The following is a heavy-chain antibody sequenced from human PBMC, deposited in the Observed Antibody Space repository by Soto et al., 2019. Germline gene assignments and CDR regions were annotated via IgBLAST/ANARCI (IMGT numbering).Heavy chain of an antibody. CDR3: ARETNCSGGSCYWFDP. J-gene: IGHJ5*02. CDR2: TYYSGST. Sequence: SETLSLTCTVSGGSISSGDYYWSWIRQPPGKGLEWIGYTYYSGSTYYNPSLKSRVTISVDTSKNQFSLKLSSVTAADTAVYYCARETNCSGGSCYWFDPWGQGTLVTVSS. CDR1: GGSISSGDYY. V-gene: IGHV4-30-4*01. D-gene: IGHD2-15*01.